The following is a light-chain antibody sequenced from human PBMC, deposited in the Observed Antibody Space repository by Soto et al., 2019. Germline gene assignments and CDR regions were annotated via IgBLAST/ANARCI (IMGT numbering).Light chain of an antibody. V-gene: IGLV2-14*03. Sequence: QSALAQPASVSGSPGQSITISCTGTSSDFGGYNYVSWYQQYPGKVPKLLIYHVSNRPSGVSNRFSGSKSGNTASLTISGLQAEDEADYFCTSFTSDNLYVFGTGTEVTVL. CDR1: SSDFGGYNY. CDR2: HVS. CDR3: TSFTSDNLYV. J-gene: IGLJ1*01.